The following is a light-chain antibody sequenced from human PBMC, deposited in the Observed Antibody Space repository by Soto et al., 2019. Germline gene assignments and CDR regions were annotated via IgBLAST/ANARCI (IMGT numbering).Light chain of an antibody. V-gene: IGKV3-20*01. CDR1: QSVSNNY. Sequence: EIVLTQSPGTLSLSPGERATLSCGASQSVSNNYLAWYQQKPGQAPRLLIYGASTRATGIPARFSGSGSGTDFTLTISSLQPEDVAAYYCQKYNSAPLTFGGGTKVDIK. CDR2: GAS. CDR3: QKYNSAPLT. J-gene: IGKJ4*01.